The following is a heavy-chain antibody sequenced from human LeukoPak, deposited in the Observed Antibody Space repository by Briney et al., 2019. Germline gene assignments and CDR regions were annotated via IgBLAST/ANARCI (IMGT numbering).Heavy chain of an antibody. CDR3: AITTEGSFSYFDY. J-gene: IGHJ4*02. Sequence: ASVKVSCKASGYTFTGYYMHWVRQAPGQGLEWMEWINPNSGGTNYAQKFQGWVTMTRDTSISTAYMELSRLRSDDTAVYYCAITTEGSFSYFDYWGQGTLVTVSS. V-gene: IGHV1-2*04. CDR1: GYTFTGYY. CDR2: INPNSGGT. D-gene: IGHD1-26*01.